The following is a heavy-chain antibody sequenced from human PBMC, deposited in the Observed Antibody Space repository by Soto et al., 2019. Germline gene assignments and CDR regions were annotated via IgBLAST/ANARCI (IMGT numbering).Heavy chain of an antibody. CDR3: ARGNGIDFWSGYYSI. J-gene: IGHJ4*02. CDR2: INPNSGGT. V-gene: IGHV1-2*02. D-gene: IGHD3-3*01. CDR1: GYTFTGYY. Sequence: GASVKVSCKASGYTFTGYYMHWLRQSPGQGLEWMGWINPNSGGTNYAQKFQGRVTMTRDTSISTAYMELSRLRSDDTAVYYCARGNGIDFWSGYYSIWGQGTPVTVSS.